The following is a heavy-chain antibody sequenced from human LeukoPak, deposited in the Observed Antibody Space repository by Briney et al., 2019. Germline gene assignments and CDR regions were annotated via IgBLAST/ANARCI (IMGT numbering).Heavy chain of an antibody. Sequence: PSETLSLTCTVSGGFISNSRDYWAWIRQPPGKGLEWIANIYYSGSTYYSPSLKSRVTISVDTFKNQFSLKLSSVTAADRAVYYCARVDGGGPFWSGYYRDYYYMDVWGKGTTVTVSS. D-gene: IGHD3-3*01. CDR2: IYYSGST. CDR1: GGFISNSRDY. CDR3: ARVDGGGPFWSGYYRDYYYMDV. V-gene: IGHV4-39*07. J-gene: IGHJ6*03.